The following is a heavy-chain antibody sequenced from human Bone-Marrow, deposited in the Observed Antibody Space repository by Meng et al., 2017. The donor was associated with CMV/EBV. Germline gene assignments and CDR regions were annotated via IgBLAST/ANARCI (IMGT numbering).Heavy chain of an antibody. Sequence: GGSLRLSCAASGFTFSSYWMSWVRQAPGKGLEWVANIKQDGSEKHYVDSLKGRFTISRDNAMNSLYLQMNSLRAEDTATYYCAKAIVAAAGPGDNWFDPWGQGTLVTVSS. D-gene: IGHD6-13*01. J-gene: IGHJ5*02. V-gene: IGHV3-7*01. CDR3: AKAIVAAAGPGDNWFDP. CDR1: GFTFSSYW. CDR2: IKQDGSEK.